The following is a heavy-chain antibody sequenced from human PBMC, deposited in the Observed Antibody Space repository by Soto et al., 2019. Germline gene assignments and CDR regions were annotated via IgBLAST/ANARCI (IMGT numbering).Heavy chain of an antibody. CDR2: IYSDGTT. CDR3: ARSWGYLDY. J-gene: IGHJ4*02. Sequence: EVQVVESGGGLIQPGGSLRLSCAASGFIVSSNYMSWVRQAPGKGLEWVSVIYSDGTTDYAVYVEGRFTISRDKSKNTLYLQMNSLRAEDTAVYYCARSWGYLDYWGQGTLVTVSS. CDR1: GFIVSSNY. V-gene: IGHV3-53*01. D-gene: IGHD3-16*01.